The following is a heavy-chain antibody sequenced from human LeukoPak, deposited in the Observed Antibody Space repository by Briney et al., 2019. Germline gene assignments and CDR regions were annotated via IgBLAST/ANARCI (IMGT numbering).Heavy chain of an antibody. J-gene: IGHJ4*02. CDR2: INSDGSFT. CDR3: ARDIAYDSSGYYSPHFDY. CDR1: GFTFSSYW. D-gene: IGHD3-22*01. Sequence: GGSLRLSCAASGFTFSSYWMHWVRQAPGKGLVWVSRINSDGSFTRYADSVKGRFTISRDNAKNTLYLQMNSLRAEDTAVYYCARDIAYDSSGYYSPHFDYWGQGTLVTVSS. V-gene: IGHV3-74*01.